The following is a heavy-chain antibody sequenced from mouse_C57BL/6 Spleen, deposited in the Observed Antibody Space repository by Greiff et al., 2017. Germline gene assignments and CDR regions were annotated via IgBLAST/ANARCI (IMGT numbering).Heavy chain of an antibody. D-gene: IGHD1-1*01. CDR3: AREVLSRDYAMDY. J-gene: IGHJ4*01. CDR1: GYTFTSYW. Sequence: VQLQQPGAELVKPGASVKLSCKASGYTFTSYWMHWVKPRPGQGLEWIGMIHPNSGSTNYNEKFKSKATLTVDKSSSTAYMQLSSLTSEDSAVYYCAREVLSRDYAMDYWGQGTSVTVSS. CDR2: IHPNSGST. V-gene: IGHV1-64*01.